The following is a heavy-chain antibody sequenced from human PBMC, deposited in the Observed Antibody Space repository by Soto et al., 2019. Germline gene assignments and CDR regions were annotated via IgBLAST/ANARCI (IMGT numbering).Heavy chain of an antibody. CDR1: GDSISHSY. CDR3: ARFDILTGYTFDS. Sequence: SETLSLTCTVSGDSISHSYWNWIQQPPGKGLEWIGYIYYSGSTSYNPSLKSRVTISVDRSKNQFSLNLSSVTAADTAVYYCARFDILTGYTFDSWGQGTLVTVSS. V-gene: IGHV4-59*01. J-gene: IGHJ4*02. CDR2: IYYSGST. D-gene: IGHD3-9*01.